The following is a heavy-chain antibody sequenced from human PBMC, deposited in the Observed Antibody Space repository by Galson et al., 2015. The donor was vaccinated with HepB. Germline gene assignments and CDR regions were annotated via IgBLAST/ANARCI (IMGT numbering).Heavy chain of an antibody. V-gene: IGHV3-48*04. J-gene: IGHJ1*01. CDR3: ARGGPWFGERTEYFQN. D-gene: IGHD3-10*01. CDR1: GFTFSDYA. CDR2: ISSSSSTI. Sequence: SLRLSCAASGFTFSDYAMSWVRQAPGKGLEWISYISSSSSTIYYADSVKGRFIVSRDNARMSVFLQMNSLRGEDTAVYYCARGGPWFGERTEYFQNWGRGTLVTVSS.